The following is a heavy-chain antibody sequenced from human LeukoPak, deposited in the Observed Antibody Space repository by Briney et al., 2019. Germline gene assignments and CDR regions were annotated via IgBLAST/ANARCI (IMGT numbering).Heavy chain of an antibody. Sequence: GASVKVSCKVSGYTLTELSMHWVRQAPGIGLEWMGGFDPEDGETIYAQKFQGRVTMTEDTSTDTAYMELSSLRSEDTAVYYCATESPSTVTRDYYYYMDVWGKGTTVTVSS. CDR1: GYTLTELS. J-gene: IGHJ6*03. D-gene: IGHD4-17*01. CDR3: ATESPSTVTRDYYYYMDV. CDR2: FDPEDGET. V-gene: IGHV1-24*01.